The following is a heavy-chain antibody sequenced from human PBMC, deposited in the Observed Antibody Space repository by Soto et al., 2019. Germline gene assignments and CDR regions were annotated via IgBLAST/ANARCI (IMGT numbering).Heavy chain of an antibody. V-gene: IGHV1-69*13. CDR2: IIPIFDTA. D-gene: IGHD3-10*01. CDR3: ARGEAAMVRGVPPAPHYYYYYGMDV. J-gene: IGHJ6*02. Sequence: SVKVSCKASGGTFSSYAISWVRQAPGQGLEWMGGIIPIFDTANYAQKCQGRVTITADESTSTAYMELSSLRSEDTAVYYCARGEAAMVRGVPPAPHYYYYYGMDVWGQGTTVTVSS. CDR1: GGTFSSYA.